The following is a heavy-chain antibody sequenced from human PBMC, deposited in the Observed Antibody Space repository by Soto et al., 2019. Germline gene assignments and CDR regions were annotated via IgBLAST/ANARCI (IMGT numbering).Heavy chain of an antibody. J-gene: IGHJ4*02. CDR1: GFTFGNYW. V-gene: IGHV3-74*01. CDR2: IDYDGGGI. CDR3: VRDSHGDY. Sequence: EVQLVESGGGLVQPGGSLRLSCAGSGFTFGNYWMHWVRQAPGQGLVWVSRIDYDGGGIHYADFVRGRFTISRDNANNTLYLQMNSLRAEDTATYYCVRDSHGDYWGQGTLVTVSS.